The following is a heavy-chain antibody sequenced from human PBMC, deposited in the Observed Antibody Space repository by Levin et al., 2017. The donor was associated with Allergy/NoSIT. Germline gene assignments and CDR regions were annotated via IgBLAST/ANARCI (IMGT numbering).Heavy chain of an antibody. CDR1: GGSISSSNW. CDR2: IYHSGST. Sequence: SETLSLTCAVSGGSISSSNWWSWVRQSPGKGLEWIGEIYHSGSTNYNPSLKSRVTISVDKSKNQFSLKLSSVTAADTAVYYCATFGSPRAFDIWGQGTMVTVSS. J-gene: IGHJ3*02. V-gene: IGHV4-4*02. CDR3: ATFGSPRAFDI. D-gene: IGHD3-10*01.